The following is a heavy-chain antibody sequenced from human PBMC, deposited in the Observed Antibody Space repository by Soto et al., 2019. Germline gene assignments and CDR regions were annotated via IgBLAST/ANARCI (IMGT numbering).Heavy chain of an antibody. J-gene: IGHJ6*02. D-gene: IGHD3-9*01. CDR1: GFTFSSYD. V-gene: IGHV3-13*01. Sequence: GGSLRLSCAASGFTFSSYDMHWVRQATGKGLEWVSAIGTAGDTYYPGSVKGRFTISRENAKNSLYLQMNSLRAGDTAVYYCARDILAGSYYYGMDVWRQGTTVTVSS. CDR3: ARDILAGSYYYGMDV. CDR2: IGTAGDT.